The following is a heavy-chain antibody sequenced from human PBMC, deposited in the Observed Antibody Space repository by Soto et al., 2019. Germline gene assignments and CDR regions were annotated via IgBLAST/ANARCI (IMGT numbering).Heavy chain of an antibody. CDR2: ISSSGGLI. CDR1: GFSFSSYE. D-gene: IGHD6-13*01. CDR3: ATQRAWHSSSWPHFDY. V-gene: IGHV3-48*03. Sequence: PGGSLRLSCAASGFSFSSYEMNWVRQAPGKGPEWVSYISSSGGLIYYADSVKGRFTISRDNAENSLYLQMKSLRVEDTAVYYCATQRAWHSSSWPHFDYWGRGTLVTVSS. J-gene: IGHJ4*01.